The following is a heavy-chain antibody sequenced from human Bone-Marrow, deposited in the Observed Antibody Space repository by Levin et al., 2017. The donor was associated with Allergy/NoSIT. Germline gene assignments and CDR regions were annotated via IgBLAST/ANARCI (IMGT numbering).Heavy chain of an antibody. J-gene: IGHJ4*02. CDR3: ARADSSGSYYFDY. V-gene: IGHV3-30-3*01. CDR2: ISYDGSNK. D-gene: IGHD3-22*01. CDR1: GFTFSSYA. Sequence: GESLKISCAASGFTFSSYAMHWVRQAPGKGLEWVAVISYDGSNKYYADSVKGRFTISRDNSKNTLYLQMNSLRAEDTAVYYCARADSSGSYYFDYWGQGTLVTVSS.